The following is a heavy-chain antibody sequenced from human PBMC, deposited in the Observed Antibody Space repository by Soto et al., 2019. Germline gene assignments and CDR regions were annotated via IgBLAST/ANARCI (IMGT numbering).Heavy chain of an antibody. CDR2: MSYDGSNK. D-gene: IGHD3-10*01. CDR1: GFNFNYYG. J-gene: IGHJ6*02. Sequence: QVQLVESGGGVVQPGRSLRLSCEVSGFNFNYYGMHWVRQAPGKGLEWVAAMSYDGSNKFYGDSVKGRFTISRDNSKNTLYLQMNSLRGEDTAAYYCTRIGLDVWGPGTTVTVSS. CDR3: TRIGLDV. V-gene: IGHV3-30*03.